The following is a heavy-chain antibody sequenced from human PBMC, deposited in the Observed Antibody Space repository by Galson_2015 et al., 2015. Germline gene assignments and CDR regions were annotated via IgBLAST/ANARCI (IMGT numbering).Heavy chain of an antibody. Sequence: SLRLSCVASGFTFGKHAMHWVRQAPGKGLEWLTFISYDGTRKDYADSVQGRFTISRDNSRNTLSLQMSSLRPGDTAVYYCAKDLTEYSETSGYSNYYYYYAMDVWGQGTTVTVSS. CDR2: ISYDGTRK. D-gene: IGHD4-23*01. CDR3: AKDLTEYSETSGYSNYYYYYAMDV. V-gene: IGHV3-30-3*01. J-gene: IGHJ6*02. CDR1: GFTFGKHA.